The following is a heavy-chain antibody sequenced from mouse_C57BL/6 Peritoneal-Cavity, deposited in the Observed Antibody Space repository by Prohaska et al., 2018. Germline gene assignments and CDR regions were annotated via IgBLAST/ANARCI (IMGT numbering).Heavy chain of an antibody. D-gene: IGHD1-1*01. CDR1: GIDFSRYW. CDR2: INPGSSTI. V-gene: IGHV4-1*01. J-gene: IGHJ1*03. CDR3: ARPFYGSSYWYFDV. Sequence: EVKLLQSGGGLVQPGGSLKLSCAASGIDFSRYWMSWVRRAPGKGLEWIGEINPGSSTINYAPSLKDKFIISRDNAKNTLYLQMSKVRSEDTALYYCARPFYGSSYWYFDVWGTGTTVTVSS.